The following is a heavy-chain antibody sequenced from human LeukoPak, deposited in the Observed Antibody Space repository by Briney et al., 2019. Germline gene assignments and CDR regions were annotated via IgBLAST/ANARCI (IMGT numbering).Heavy chain of an antibody. CDR1: GIAVDDNY. V-gene: IGHV3-66*01. CDR3: ARDRGGLRYGSGCDY. D-gene: IGHD2-15*01. CDR2: TYSGGST. Sequence: GGSLRLSCAASGIAVDDNYMTWVRQAPGKGLEWVSVTYSGGSTYFAGSVKGRFTISRDNSKNTIYLQMNSLRAEDTAVHYCARDRGGLRYGSGCDYWGQGTLVTVSS. J-gene: IGHJ4*02.